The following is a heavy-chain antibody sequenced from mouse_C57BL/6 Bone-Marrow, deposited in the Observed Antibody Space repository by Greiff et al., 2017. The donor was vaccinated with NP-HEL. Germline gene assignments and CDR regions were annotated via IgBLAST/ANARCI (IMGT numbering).Heavy chain of an antibody. CDR1: GYTFTSYW. CDR2: IHPNSGST. CDR3: ARAYYGSRRPFAY. J-gene: IGHJ3*01. D-gene: IGHD1-1*01. V-gene: IGHV1-64*01. Sequence: QVQLQQPGAELVKPGASVKLSCKASGYTFTSYWMHWVKQRPGQGLEWIGMIHPNSGSTNYNEKFKSKATLTVDKSSSTAYMQLSSLTSEDSAVYYGARAYYGSRRPFAYWGQGTLVTVSA.